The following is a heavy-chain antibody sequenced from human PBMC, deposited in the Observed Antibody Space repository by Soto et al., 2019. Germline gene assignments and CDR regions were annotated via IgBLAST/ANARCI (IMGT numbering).Heavy chain of an antibody. J-gene: IGHJ6*02. CDR2: IYYSGST. Sequence: SETLSLTCTVSGGSISSGGYYWSWIRQHPGKGLEWIGYIYYSGSTYYNPSLKSRVTISVDTPKNQFSLKLSSVTAADTAVYYCAGRIVATRYYYGMDVWGQGTTVTVSS. D-gene: IGHD5-12*01. V-gene: IGHV4-31*02. CDR1: GGSISSGGYY. CDR3: AGRIVATRYYYGMDV.